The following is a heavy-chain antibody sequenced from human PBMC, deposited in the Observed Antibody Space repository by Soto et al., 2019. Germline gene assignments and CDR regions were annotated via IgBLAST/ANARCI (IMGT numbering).Heavy chain of an antibody. CDR3: ARPRVEVPKRYYYYVMDV. V-gene: IGHV4-34*01. CDR2: INHSGST. CDR1: GGSISNYY. J-gene: IGHJ6*02. Sequence: PSETLSLTCTVSGGSISNYYWNWIRQPPGKGLEWIGEINHSGSTNYNPSLKSRVTISVDTSKNQFSLKLSSVTAADTAVYYCARPRVEVPKRYYYYVMDVWGQGSSVTGSS. D-gene: IGHD2-15*01.